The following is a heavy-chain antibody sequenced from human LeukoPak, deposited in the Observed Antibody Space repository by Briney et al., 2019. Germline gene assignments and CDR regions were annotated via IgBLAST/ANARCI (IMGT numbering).Heavy chain of an antibody. D-gene: IGHD3-22*01. CDR3: ARGDYYDSSGYYPGY. CDR1: GFTFSDSY. V-gene: IGHV3-11*06. J-gene: IGHJ4*02. Sequence: GRSLRLSCAASGFTFSDSYMSWIRQAPGKGLEWVSYISSSRSYTNYADSVKGRFTISRDNAKNSLYLQMNSLRAEDTAVYYWARGDYYDSSGYYPGYWGQGTLVTVSS. CDR2: ISSSRSYT.